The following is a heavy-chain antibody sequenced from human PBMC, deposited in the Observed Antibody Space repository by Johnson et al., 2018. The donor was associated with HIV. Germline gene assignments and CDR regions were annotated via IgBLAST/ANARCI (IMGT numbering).Heavy chain of an antibody. Sequence: VKLVESGGGLVQPGGSLKLSCAASGFTFSGSAMHWVRQASGKGLEWVGRIRSKANSYATAYAASVKGRFTISRDDSKNTAYLQMNSLKTEDTAVYYCTRRARSDAFDIWGQGTMVTVSS. CDR2: IRSKANSYAT. CDR1: GFTFSGSA. J-gene: IGHJ3*02. CDR3: TRRARSDAFDI. V-gene: IGHV3-73*01.